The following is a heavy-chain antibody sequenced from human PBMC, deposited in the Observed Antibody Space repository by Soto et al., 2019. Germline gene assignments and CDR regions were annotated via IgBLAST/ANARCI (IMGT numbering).Heavy chain of an antibody. Sequence: EVQLVESGGGLVKPGGSLRLSCAASGFTFSSYSMNWVRQAPGKGLEWVSSISSSSSYIYYADSVKGRFTISRDNAKNSLYLQMNGLRAEDTAVYYCASKDILTGYYLSVWGQGTLVTVSS. V-gene: IGHV3-21*01. CDR3: ASKDILTGYYLSV. CDR1: GFTFSSYS. D-gene: IGHD3-9*01. CDR2: ISSSSSYI. J-gene: IGHJ4*02.